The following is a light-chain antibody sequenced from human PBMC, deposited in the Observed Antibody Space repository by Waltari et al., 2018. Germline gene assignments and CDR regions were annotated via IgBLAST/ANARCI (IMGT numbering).Light chain of an antibody. J-gene: IGKJ2*01. Sequence: ETMMTQSPDTLSVSPGESATLSCRASQSISSNLAWYHQKPGQAPRLLIFGVSTRATGIPARFSGSGSGTEFTLTISSLESEDFGIYYCQQYNNWPPEMYTFGQGTKLEI. CDR1: QSISSN. CDR2: GVS. V-gene: IGKV3D-15*01. CDR3: QQYNNWPPEMYT.